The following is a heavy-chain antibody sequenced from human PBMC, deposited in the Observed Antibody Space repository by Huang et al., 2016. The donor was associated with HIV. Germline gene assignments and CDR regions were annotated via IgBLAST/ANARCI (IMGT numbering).Heavy chain of an antibody. CDR2: IDTDKSDT. D-gene: IGHD3-10*02. CDR1: GYTFTNFA. J-gene: IGHJ4*02. Sequence: QVQLVQSGAEVTKPGASVKVSCKASGYTFTNFAMHWVRQAPGQRLEWMGWIDTDKSDTRYAQRCQGRLTITMDTSASTAYMELSSLRSEDTAVYYCARDPHVFVAGPFFDCWGQGTLVTVSS. V-gene: IGHV1-3*04. CDR3: ARDPHVFVAGPFFDC.